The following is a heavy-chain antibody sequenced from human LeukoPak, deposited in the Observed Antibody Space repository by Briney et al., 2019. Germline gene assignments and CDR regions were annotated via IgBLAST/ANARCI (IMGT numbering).Heavy chain of an antibody. D-gene: IGHD2-15*01. J-gene: IGHJ5*02. V-gene: IGHV3-30*18. CDR2: ISYDGSNK. CDR3: AKGRGCSGGSCPNWFDP. CDR1: GFTFSSYV. Sequence: PGRSLRLSCAASGFTFSSYVMHWVRQAPGKGLEWVAVISYDGSNKYYADSVKGRFTISRDNSKNTLYLQMNSLRAEDTAVYYCAKGRGCSGGSCPNWFDPWGQGTLVTVSS.